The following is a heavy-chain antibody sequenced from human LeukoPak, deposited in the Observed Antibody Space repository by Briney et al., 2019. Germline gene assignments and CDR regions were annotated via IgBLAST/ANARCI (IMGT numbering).Heavy chain of an antibody. CDR2: IKQDGSEK. D-gene: IGHD1-26*01. CDR3: ARARWELLSRDAFDI. J-gene: IGHJ3*02. V-gene: IGHV3-7*04. CDR1: GFTFSSYW. Sequence: GGSLRLSCAASGFTFSSYWMSWVRQAPGKGLEWVANIKQDGSEKYYVDSVKGRFTISRDNAKNSLYLQMNSLRAEDTAVYYCARARWELLSRDAFDIWGQGTMVTVSS.